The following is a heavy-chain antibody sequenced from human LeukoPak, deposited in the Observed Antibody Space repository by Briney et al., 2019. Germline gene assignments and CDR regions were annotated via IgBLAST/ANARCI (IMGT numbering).Heavy chain of an antibody. D-gene: IGHD1-14*01. CDR1: GGSISSYY. V-gene: IGHV4-34*01. Sequence: SETLSLTCTVSGGSISSYYWSWIRQPPGKGLEWIGEINHIGSINYNPSLKSRVTILVDTSKNQFSLQLTSVTAADTAVYFCAGQAVDAGAGTTSYAFDVWDQGTMVTVSS. CDR3: AGQAVDAGAGTTSYAFDV. J-gene: IGHJ3*01. CDR2: INHIGSI.